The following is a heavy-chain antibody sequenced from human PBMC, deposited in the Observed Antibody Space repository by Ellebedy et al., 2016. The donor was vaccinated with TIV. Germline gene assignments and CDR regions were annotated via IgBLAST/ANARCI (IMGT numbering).Heavy chain of an antibody. CDR2: ISGSGGST. D-gene: IGHD4-17*01. J-gene: IGHJ4*02. CDR3: ALLPDYAIFDY. CDR1: GFTFSSYA. V-gene: IGHV3-23*01. Sequence: GGSLRLSXAASGFTFSSYAMSWVRQAPGKGLEWVSAISGSGGSTYYADSVKGRFTISRDNSKNTLYLQMNSLRAEDTAVYYCALLPDYAIFDYWGQGTLVTVSS.